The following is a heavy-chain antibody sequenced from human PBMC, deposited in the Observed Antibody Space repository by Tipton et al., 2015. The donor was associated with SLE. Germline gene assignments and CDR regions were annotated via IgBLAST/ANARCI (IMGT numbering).Heavy chain of an antibody. V-gene: IGHV4-59*01. Sequence: TLFLTCTVSGGSISSYYWSWIRQPPGKGLEWIGYIYYSGSTNYNPSLKSRVIISVDTSKNQFSLKLSSVTAADTAVYYCARGISYGDWFDFWGQGTLVTVSS. J-gene: IGHJ4*02. D-gene: IGHD4-17*01. CDR3: ARGISYGDWFDF. CDR1: GGSISSYY. CDR2: IYYSGST.